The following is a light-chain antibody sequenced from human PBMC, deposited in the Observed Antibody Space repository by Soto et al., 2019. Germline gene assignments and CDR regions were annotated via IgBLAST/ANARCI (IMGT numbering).Light chain of an antibody. J-gene: IGKJ3*01. CDR2: AAS. Sequence: DIQMTQSPSSLSASVGDRVTITCRASQIISSYLNWYQQKPGKAPKLLIYAASSLQSGVPSRFSGSGSGTDFTLTISSLQPEDFATYYCQQSYSTPFTCGPGNKVAIK. CDR1: QIISSY. CDR3: QQSYSTPFT. V-gene: IGKV1-39*01.